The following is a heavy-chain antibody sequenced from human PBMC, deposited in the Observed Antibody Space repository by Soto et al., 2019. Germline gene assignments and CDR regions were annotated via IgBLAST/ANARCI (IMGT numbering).Heavy chain of an antibody. V-gene: IGHV4-59*01. J-gene: IGHJ4*02. D-gene: IGHD5-12*01. CDR3: ARTGRDGYNYVDY. CDR1: GGSISSYY. Sequence: PSETLSLTCTVSGGSISSYYWSWIRQPPGKGLEWIGYIYYSGSTNYNPSLKSRVTISVDTSKNQFSLKLSSVTAADTAAYYCARTGRDGYNYVDYWGQGTLVTVSS. CDR2: IYYSGST.